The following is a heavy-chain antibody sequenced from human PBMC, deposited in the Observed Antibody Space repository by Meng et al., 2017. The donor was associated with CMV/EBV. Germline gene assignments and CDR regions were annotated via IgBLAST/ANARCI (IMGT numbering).Heavy chain of an antibody. CDR3: ARVGRTSCYDY. J-gene: IGHJ4*02. CDR1: GGSISSGDYY. CDR2: IYYSGST. V-gene: IGHV4-30-4*02. Sequence: VQLQDLGPGLLKPSDTLSLTCAVSGGSISSGDYYWSWIRQPPGKGLEWIGDIYYSGSTYYNPSLKSRVTISVDTSKNQFSLKLSSVTAADTAVYYCARVGRTSCYDYWGQGTLVTVSS. D-gene: IGHD2-2*01.